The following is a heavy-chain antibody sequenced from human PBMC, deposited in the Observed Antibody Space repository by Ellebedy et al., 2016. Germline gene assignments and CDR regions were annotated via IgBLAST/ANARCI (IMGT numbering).Heavy chain of an antibody. J-gene: IGHJ5*02. CDR3: VPMPWMVGATSWLDP. V-gene: IGHV3-15*01. CDR2: IKSKIDGGTT. D-gene: IGHD1-26*01. Sequence: GGSLRLSCAASGFTFSSYAMSWVRQVPGKGLEWVGRIKSKIDGGTTDYATPVRGRFTVSRDDSKNTLYLQMNSLKVEDTAVYYCVPMPWMVGATSWLDPWGQGSLIIVSS. CDR1: GFTFSSYA.